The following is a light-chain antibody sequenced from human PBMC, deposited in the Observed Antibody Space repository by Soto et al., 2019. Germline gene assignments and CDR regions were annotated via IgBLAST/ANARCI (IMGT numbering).Light chain of an antibody. CDR1: SSDVVGYNY. Sequence: QSALTQPASVSASPGQSITISCTGASSDVVGYNYVSWYQQFPGRAPTLILYEVSHRPSGVSYRFSGSKSGNTASLTISGVQPEDEADYYCSLYTSENAYVFGTGTKVTVL. CDR3: SLYTSENAYV. V-gene: IGLV2-14*01. J-gene: IGLJ1*01. CDR2: EVS.